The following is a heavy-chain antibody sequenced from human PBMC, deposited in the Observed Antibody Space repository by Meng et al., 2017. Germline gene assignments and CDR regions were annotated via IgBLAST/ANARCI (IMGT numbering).Heavy chain of an antibody. CDR2: IIPIFGTA. Sequence: QGQLVQSGAEVKKPGASVKVSCKPSGGTFSSYAISWVRQAPGQGLEWMGGIIPIFGTANYAQKFQGRVTITADKSTSTAYMELSSLRSEDTAVYYCARDRDSSGWSYYFDYWGQGTLVTVSS. CDR1: GGTFSSYA. J-gene: IGHJ4*02. CDR3: ARDRDSSGWSYYFDY. D-gene: IGHD6-19*01. V-gene: IGHV1-69*06.